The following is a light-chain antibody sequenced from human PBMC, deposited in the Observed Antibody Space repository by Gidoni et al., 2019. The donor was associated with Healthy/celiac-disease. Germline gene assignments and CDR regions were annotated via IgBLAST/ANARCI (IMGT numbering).Light chain of an antibody. CDR3: QQYGSSPT. J-gene: IGKJ3*01. V-gene: IGKV3-20*01. CDR2: GAS. Sequence: EIVLTQSPGTLSLSPGERATISCRASQSVSSSYLAWYQQKPGQAPRLLIYGASSRATGIPDSCSGSGSGTDFTLTISRLEPEDVAVYYCQQYGSSPTFGPGTKVDIK. CDR1: QSVSSSY.